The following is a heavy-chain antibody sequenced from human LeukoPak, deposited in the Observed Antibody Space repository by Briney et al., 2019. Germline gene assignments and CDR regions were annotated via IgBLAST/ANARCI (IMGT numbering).Heavy chain of an antibody. Sequence: GGSLRLSCTASGSAFRNYGMNWVRQAPGKGLEWVSVIRSSGSGGSTYYADSVKGPFTISRDNYKNTLYLQIDSLRAEDTAVDYCAKKIRRGCYLCVFDIWGQGTSVTVSS. J-gene: IGHJ3*02. CDR2: IRSSGSGGST. V-gene: IGHV3-23*01. CDR1: GSAFRNYG. D-gene: IGHD2-15*01. CDR3: AKKIRRGCYLCVFDI.